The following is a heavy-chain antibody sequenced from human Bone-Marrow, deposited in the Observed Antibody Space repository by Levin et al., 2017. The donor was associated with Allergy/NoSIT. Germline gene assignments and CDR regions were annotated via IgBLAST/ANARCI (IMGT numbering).Heavy chain of an antibody. Sequence: GGSLRLSCAASGFTFSSYGMHWVRQAPGKGLEWVAVIWYDGSNKYYADSVKGRFTISRDNSKNTLYLQMNSLRAEDTAVYYCARDGEVVPAAPMDHYYYYMDVWGKGTTVTVSS. V-gene: IGHV3-33*01. CDR2: IWYDGSNK. CDR3: ARDGEVVPAAPMDHYYYYMDV. D-gene: IGHD2-2*01. CDR1: GFTFSSYG. J-gene: IGHJ6*03.